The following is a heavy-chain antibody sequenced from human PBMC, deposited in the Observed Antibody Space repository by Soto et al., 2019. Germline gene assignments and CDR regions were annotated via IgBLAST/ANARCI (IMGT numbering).Heavy chain of an antibody. CDR1: GITFGSCD. CDR3: AKYRQGLTETYFYYYDMDV. Sequence: EVQLLESGGGLVQPGGSLTLSCAASGITFGSCDMNWVRRAPGTGLEWVSTVSGSGDSTYYADSVKGRFIISRDNSKNTLYLQMNSLRAEDTAVYFCAKYRQGLTETYFYYYDMDVWGQGTTVTVSS. CDR2: VSGSGDST. J-gene: IGHJ6*02. V-gene: IGHV3-23*01. D-gene: IGHD3-16*01.